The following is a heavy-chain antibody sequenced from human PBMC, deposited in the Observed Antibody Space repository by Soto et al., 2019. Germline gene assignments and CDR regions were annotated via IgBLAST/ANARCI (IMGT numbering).Heavy chain of an antibody. CDR2: INPNSGGT. Sequence: GASVKVSCKASGYTFTGYYMHWVRQAPGQGPEWMGWINPNSGGTNYAQKFQGRATMTRDTSISTAYMELSRVRSDDTAVYYCARGWEYQLLSNWFDTWGQGTLVTVSS. CDR3: ARGWEYQLLSNWFDT. CDR1: GYTFTGYY. V-gene: IGHV1-2*02. D-gene: IGHD2-2*01. J-gene: IGHJ5*02.